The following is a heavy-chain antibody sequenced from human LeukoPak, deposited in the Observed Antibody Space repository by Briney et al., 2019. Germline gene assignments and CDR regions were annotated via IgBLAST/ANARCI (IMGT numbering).Heavy chain of an antibody. CDR1: GYTFTSYA. J-gene: IGHJ6*02. Sequence: ASVKVSGKASGYTFTSYAMNWVRQAPGQGLEWMGWINTNTGNPTYAQGFTGRFVFSLDTSVSTAYLQISSLKAEDTAVYYCARDRFGYCSGGSCYSDGMDVWGQGTTVTVSS. CDR3: ARDRFGYCSGGSCYSDGMDV. CDR2: INTNTGNP. V-gene: IGHV7-4-1*02. D-gene: IGHD2-15*01.